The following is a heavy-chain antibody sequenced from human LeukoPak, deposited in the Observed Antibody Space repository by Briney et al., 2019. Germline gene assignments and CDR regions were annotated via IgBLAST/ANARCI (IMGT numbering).Heavy chain of an antibody. V-gene: IGHV3-7*03. CDR3: ASPAGGSSDAFDI. CDR1: GFTFNDCW. D-gene: IGHD1-26*01. J-gene: IGHJ3*02. Sequence: GGSLRLSCAASGFTFNDCWMSWVRQAPGKGLEWVANIKEDGSEKYYVGSVKGRFTISRDNAKDSLYLQMNSLRAEDTAVYYCASPAGGSSDAFDIWGQGTMVTVSS. CDR2: IKEDGSEK.